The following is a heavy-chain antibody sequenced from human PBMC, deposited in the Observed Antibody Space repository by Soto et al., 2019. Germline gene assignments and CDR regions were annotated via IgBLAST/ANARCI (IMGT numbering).Heavy chain of an antibody. CDR3: ARDREWYCSSTSCYFIPFDY. J-gene: IGHJ4*02. V-gene: IGHV1-18*01. CDR2: ISAYNGNT. CDR1: GYTFTSYG. Sequence: ASVKVSCKASGYTFTSYGISWVRQAPGQGLEWMGWISAYNGNTNYAQKLQGRVTMTTDTSTSTAYMELRSLRSDDTAVYYCARDREWYCSSTSCYFIPFDYWGQGTLVTVSS. D-gene: IGHD2-2*01.